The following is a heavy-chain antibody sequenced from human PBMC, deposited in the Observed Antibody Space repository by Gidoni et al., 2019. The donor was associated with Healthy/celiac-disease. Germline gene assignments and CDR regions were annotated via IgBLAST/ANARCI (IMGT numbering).Heavy chain of an antibody. Sequence: QVQLQESGPGLVKPSETLSLTCTVSGGSISSYYWSWIRQPPGKGLEWIGYIYYSGSTNYNPSLKSRVTISVDTSKNQFSLKLSSVTAADTAVYYCARHHYDYGDFDYWGQGTLVTVSS. CDR3: ARHHYDYGDFDY. CDR2: IYYSGST. J-gene: IGHJ4*02. V-gene: IGHV4-59*08. D-gene: IGHD3-16*01. CDR1: GGSISSYY.